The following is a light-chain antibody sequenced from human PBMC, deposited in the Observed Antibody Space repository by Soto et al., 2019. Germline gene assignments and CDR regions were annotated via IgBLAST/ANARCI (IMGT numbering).Light chain of an antibody. CDR3: QQYRNLVALT. CDR2: AAS. J-gene: IGKJ4*01. Sequence: DIQMTQSPSSLSVSVVDRVTITFRASQSISSYLNWYQQKPGKAPKLLIYAASSLQSGVPSRFSGSGSGTDFTFTISSLQPEDIATYYCQQYRNLVALTFGGGTKVDIK. CDR1: QSISSY. V-gene: IGKV1-33*01.